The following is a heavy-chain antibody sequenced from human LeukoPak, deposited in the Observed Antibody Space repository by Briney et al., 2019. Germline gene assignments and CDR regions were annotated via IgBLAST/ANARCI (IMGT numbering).Heavy chain of an antibody. Sequence: GESLRLSCAASGFTFSNYAMSWVRQAPGKGLEWVSAISGSGTSTYYADSVKGRFTISRDNAKNTLYLQMNNLRAEDTAVYYCARDPRIAAAGTGDYWGQGTLVTVSS. CDR1: GFTFSNYA. D-gene: IGHD6-13*01. CDR2: ISGSGTST. CDR3: ARDPRIAAAGTGDY. V-gene: IGHV3-23*01. J-gene: IGHJ4*02.